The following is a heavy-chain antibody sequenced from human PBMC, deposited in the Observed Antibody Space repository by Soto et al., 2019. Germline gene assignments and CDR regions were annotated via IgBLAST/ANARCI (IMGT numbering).Heavy chain of an antibody. CDR1: GFSFSSYA. CDR2: ISHDGINK. Sequence: GGSLRLSCTASGFSFSSYAMYWFRQPPGKGLEWVAVISHDGINKHYADSVKGRFTISRDNSKNTLYLQMNSLRAEDTAVYYCAKIPRYGDYGVYFDYWGQGTLVTVSS. J-gene: IGHJ4*02. CDR3: AKIPRYGDYGVYFDY. V-gene: IGHV3-30-3*02. D-gene: IGHD4-17*01.